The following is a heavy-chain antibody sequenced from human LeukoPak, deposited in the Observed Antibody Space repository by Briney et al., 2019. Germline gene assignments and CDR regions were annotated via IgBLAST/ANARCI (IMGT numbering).Heavy chain of an antibody. CDR1: GFMFSSNW. CDR3: ARDGGKIAVAGSGWAYYYYGMDV. J-gene: IGHJ6*02. CDR2: ISSSSSYI. Sequence: GGSLRLSCAASGFMFSSNWMSWVRQAPGKGLEWVSSISSSSSYIYYADSVKGRFTISRDNAKNSLYLQTNSLRAEDTAVYYCARDGGKIAVAGSGWAYYYYGMDVWGQGTTVTVSS. V-gene: IGHV3-21*01. D-gene: IGHD6-19*01.